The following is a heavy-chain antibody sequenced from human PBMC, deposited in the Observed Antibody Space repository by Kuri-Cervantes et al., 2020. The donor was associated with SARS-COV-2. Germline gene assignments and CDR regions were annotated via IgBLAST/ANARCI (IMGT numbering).Heavy chain of an antibody. CDR1: GFTFSSYS. CDR2: ISSSSSYI. D-gene: IGHD6-19*01. J-gene: IGHJ6*01. V-gene: IGHV3-21*04. Sequence: GESLKISCAASGFTFSSYSMNWVRQAPGKGLEWVSSISSSSSYIYYADSVKDRFTISRDNAKNSLYLQMNSLRAEDTAVYYCARKLGAVAGPYYYGMDVWGQGTTVNGAS. CDR3: ARKLGAVAGPYYYGMDV.